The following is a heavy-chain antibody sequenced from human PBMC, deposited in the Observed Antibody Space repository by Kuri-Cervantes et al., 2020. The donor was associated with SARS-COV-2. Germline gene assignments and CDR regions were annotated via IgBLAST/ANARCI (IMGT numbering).Heavy chain of an antibody. V-gene: IGHV1-46*01. Sequence: ASVKVSCKASGYTFTSYYMHWVRQAPGQGLEWMGIINPSGGSTSYAQKFQGRVTMTRDTSTSTVYMELSSMRSEDTAVYYCARHGFIDSGHNWFDPWGQGTLVTVSS. J-gene: IGHJ5*02. D-gene: IGHD6-19*01. CDR2: INPSGGST. CDR1: GYTFTSYY. CDR3: ARHGFIDSGHNWFDP.